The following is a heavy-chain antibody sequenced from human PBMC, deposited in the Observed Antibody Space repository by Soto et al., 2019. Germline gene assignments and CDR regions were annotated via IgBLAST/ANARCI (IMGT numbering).Heavy chain of an antibody. Sequence: SETLSLTCAVSGGSISSGGYSWSWIRQPPGKGLEWIGYIYHSGSTYYNPSLKSRVTISVDNSKNTLYLQMNSLKGEDTAVYFCARGVIPAANTNWFDSWGQGTPVTVSS. CDR3: ARGVIPAANTNWFDS. J-gene: IGHJ5*01. D-gene: IGHD2-2*01. V-gene: IGHV4-30-2*01. CDR2: IYHSGST. CDR1: GGSISSGGYS.